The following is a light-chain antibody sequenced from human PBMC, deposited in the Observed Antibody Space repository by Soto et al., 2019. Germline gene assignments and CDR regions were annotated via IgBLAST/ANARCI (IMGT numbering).Light chain of an antibody. J-gene: IGKJ1*01. Sequence: DIQMTQSPSSLSASVGDRVTITCRSSQSISKFLNWYQQKPGEAPKLLIYGASSLQRGVPSRFSGSGSGTDFTLTISNLQPEDSASYYCQQSDSTPRTFGQGTKVDIK. CDR2: GAS. CDR1: QSISKF. CDR3: QQSDSTPRT. V-gene: IGKV1-39*01.